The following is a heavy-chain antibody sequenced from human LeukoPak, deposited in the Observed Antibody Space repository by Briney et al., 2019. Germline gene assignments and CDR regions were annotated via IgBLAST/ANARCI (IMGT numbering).Heavy chain of an antibody. CDR2: VYHSGDT. V-gene: IGHV4-38-2*02. J-gene: IGHJ4*02. D-gene: IGHD3-22*01. Sequence: SETLSLTCTVSGYSISSGYYWGWIRQPPGKGLEWIGTVYHSGDTYYNPSLKSRVTMSVDTSKNQFSLKLSSVTAADTAVYYCARVASSGYYLGYFDYWGQGTLVTVSS. CDR3: ARVASSGYYLGYFDY. CDR1: GYSISSGYY.